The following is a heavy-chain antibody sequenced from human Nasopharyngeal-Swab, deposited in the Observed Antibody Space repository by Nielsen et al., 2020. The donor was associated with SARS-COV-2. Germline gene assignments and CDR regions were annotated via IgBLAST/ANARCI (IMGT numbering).Heavy chain of an antibody. CDR1: GFTFSSYA. Sequence: GESLKISCAASGFTFSSYAMSWVRQAPGKGLEWVSAISGSGGSTYYADSVKGRFTISRDNSKNTLYLQMNSLRAEDTAVYYCANSYYDSSDHMGWFDPWGQGTLVTVSS. D-gene: IGHD3-22*01. J-gene: IGHJ5*02. CDR3: ANSYYDSSDHMGWFDP. CDR2: ISGSGGST. V-gene: IGHV3-23*01.